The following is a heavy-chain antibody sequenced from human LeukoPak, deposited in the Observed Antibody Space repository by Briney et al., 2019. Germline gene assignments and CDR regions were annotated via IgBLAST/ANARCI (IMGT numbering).Heavy chain of an antibody. J-gene: IGHJ4*02. V-gene: IGHV3-48*01. Sequence: GGSLRLSCATSGFSLSTYSMSWVRQAPGKGLEWISYISSSSTGTMYYADSVKGRFTISRDTAKNSLYLQMNSLGAEDTAVYYCVRGYSYGFPYWGQGTLVTVSS. D-gene: IGHD5-18*01. CDR1: GFSLSTYS. CDR2: ISSSSTGTM. CDR3: VRGYSYGFPY.